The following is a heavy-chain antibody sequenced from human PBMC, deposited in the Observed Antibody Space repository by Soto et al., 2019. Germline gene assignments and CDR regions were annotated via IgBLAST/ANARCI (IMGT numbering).Heavy chain of an antibody. D-gene: IGHD3-3*02. CDR2: IKSKIYGETT. V-gene: IGHV3-15*01. CDR3: TTGLGQKQAVLDC. CDR1: GFTFENAW. Sequence: EVQLVESGGGFIKPGGSLKLSCAASGFTFENAWLSCFRQAPGKGREWVGRIKSKIYGETTEYAAPVKGRVTISRDDSTSMLYLPINSLKIDEIAVYYRTTGLGQKQAVLDCWGKGAPVIVDS. J-gene: IGHJ6*04.